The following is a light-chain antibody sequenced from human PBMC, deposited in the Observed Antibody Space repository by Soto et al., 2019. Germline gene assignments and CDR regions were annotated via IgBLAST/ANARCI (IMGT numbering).Light chain of an antibody. Sequence: QSALTQPASVSGSPGQSITISCTGTSSDVGGYNYVSWYQQHPGKAPKLMIYEVSNRPSGVSNRFSGSKSGNTASLTISGLQADDAADYYCSSYTSSSTLVFGGGTKLTVL. CDR2: EVS. CDR3: SSYTSSSTLV. V-gene: IGLV2-14*01. CDR1: SSDVGGYNY. J-gene: IGLJ3*02.